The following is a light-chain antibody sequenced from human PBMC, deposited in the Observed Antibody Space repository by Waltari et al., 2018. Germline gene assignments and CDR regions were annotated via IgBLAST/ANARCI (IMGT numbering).Light chain of an antibody. CDR1: QGVSSTN. CDR3: QQYGSSPPD. CDR2: GAS. V-gene: IGKV3-20*01. J-gene: IGKJ4*01. Sequence: DIVLTPSPGTLSLSPGERATLSCRASQGVSSTNLDWYQQKPGRPPRLLIYGASSRATGIPDRFSGSGSGTDFTLTISRLEPEDFAVYYCQQYGSSPPDFGGGTKVEIK.